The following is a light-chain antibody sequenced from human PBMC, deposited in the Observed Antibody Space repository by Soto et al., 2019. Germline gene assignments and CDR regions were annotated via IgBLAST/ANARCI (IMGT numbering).Light chain of an antibody. V-gene: IGKV1-39*01. CDR3: QQSSSTPLT. Sequence: DIQMTQSPSSLSAFVGDTVTITCRASQTIRTYLNWYQQKPGKAPRLLIYAATTLQGGVPSRFSGSGSGTDFTLTIGSLQPEDFAIYYCQQSSSTPLTFGQGTK. J-gene: IGKJ1*01. CDR1: QTIRTY. CDR2: AAT.